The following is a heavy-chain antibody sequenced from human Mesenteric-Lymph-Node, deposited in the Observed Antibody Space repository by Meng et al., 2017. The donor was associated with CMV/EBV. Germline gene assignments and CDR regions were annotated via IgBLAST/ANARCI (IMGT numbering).Heavy chain of an antibody. V-gene: IGHV3-21*01. CDR3: AKDLFSGYCY. CDR2: ISSSSSYI. CDR1: GFTFSSYS. J-gene: IGHJ4*02. Sequence: GESLKISCAASGFTFSSYSMNWVRQAPGKGLEWVSSISSSSSYISYADSVKGRFTISRDNAKNSLYLQMNSLRAEDTAVYYCAKDLFSGYCYWGQGTLVTVSS. D-gene: IGHD3-22*01.